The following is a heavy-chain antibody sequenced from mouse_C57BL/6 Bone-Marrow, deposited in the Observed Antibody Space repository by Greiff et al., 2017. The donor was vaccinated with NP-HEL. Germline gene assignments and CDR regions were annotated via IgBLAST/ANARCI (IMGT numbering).Heavy chain of an antibody. J-gene: IGHJ1*03. D-gene: IGHD1-1*01. CDR2: IDPANGNT. Sequence: EVKLVESVAELVRPGASVKLSCTASGFNITNTYMHWVKQRPEQGLEWIGRIDPANGNTKYAPKFQGKATITADTSSNTAYLQLSSLTSEDTAIYYCARGMAITTVVATDFDVWGTGTTVTVSS. CDR1: GFNITNTY. V-gene: IGHV14-3*01. CDR3: ARGMAITTVVATDFDV.